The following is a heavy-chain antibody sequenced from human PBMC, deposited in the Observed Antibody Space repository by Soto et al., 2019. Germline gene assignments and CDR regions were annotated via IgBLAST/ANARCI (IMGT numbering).Heavy chain of an antibody. J-gene: IGHJ4*02. V-gene: IGHV3-30-3*01. CDR1: GFTFSSYA. Sequence: PGESLKISCAASGFTFSSYAMHWVRQAPGKGLEWVAVISYDGSNKYYADSVKGRFTISRDNSKNTLYLQMNSLRAEDTAVYYCARDTMVAATYIDYWGQGTLVTVSS. CDR3: ARDTMVAATYIDY. CDR2: ISYDGSNK. D-gene: IGHD2-15*01.